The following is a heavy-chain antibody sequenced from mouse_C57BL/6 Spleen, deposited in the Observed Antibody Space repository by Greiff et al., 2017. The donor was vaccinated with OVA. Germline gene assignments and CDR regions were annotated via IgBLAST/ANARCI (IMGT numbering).Heavy chain of an antibody. V-gene: IGHV14-1*01. CDR3: TPNWALFAY. Sequence: VQLKESGAELVRPGDSVKLSCTASGFNIKDYYMHWVKQRPEQGLEWIGRIDPEDGDTEYAPKFPGKATMTADTSSNTAYLQLSSLTSEDTAVYYCTPNWALFAYWGQGTLVTVSA. D-gene: IGHD4-1*01. CDR1: GFNIKDYY. CDR2: IDPEDGDT. J-gene: IGHJ3*01.